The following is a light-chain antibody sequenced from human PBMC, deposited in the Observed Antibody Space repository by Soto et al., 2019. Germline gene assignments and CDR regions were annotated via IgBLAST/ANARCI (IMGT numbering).Light chain of an antibody. V-gene: IGLV2-23*02. Sequence: QSVLTQPASGYESPVQSLTISCNGKSIDDGSYNLVSGNQQHQGKDPKLMIYEVSKRPSGVSNRFSGSKSGNTASLTISGLQAEDEADYYCCSYAGTLYVFGTGTKVTV. J-gene: IGLJ1*01. CDR1: SIDDGSYNL. CDR2: EVS. CDR3: CSYAGTLYV.